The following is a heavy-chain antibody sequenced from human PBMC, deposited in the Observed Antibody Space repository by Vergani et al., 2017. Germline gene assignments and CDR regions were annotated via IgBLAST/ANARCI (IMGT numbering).Heavy chain of an antibody. Sequence: QLVLEESGPGLVKPSETLSLTCTVSGGSFNTYYWSWIRQSPGKGLEWIGYIYSTGSTNYNPSLNSRVTMSVDTSKNQFSLKLRSVTAADTAVYFCARVMYRDEASTGYRLEGMDIWGQGTTVTISS. CDR2: IYSTGST. D-gene: IGHD2-8*02. V-gene: IGHV4-59*13. CDR3: ARVMYRDEASTGYRLEGMDI. J-gene: IGHJ6*02. CDR1: GGSFNTYY.